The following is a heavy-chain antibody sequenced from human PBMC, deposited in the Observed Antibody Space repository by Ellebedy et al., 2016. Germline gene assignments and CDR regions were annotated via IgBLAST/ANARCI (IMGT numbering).Heavy chain of an antibody. CDR3: ARLSGYSYGPYYYYYYGMDV. J-gene: IGHJ6*02. CDR2: INHSGST. Sequence: SETLSLTCAVYGGSFSGYYWSWIRQPPGKGLEWIGEINHSGSTNYNPSLKSRVTISVDTSKNQFSLKLSSVTAADTAVYYCARLSGYSYGPYYYYYYGMDVWGQGTTVTVSS. CDR1: GGSFSGYY. D-gene: IGHD5-18*01. V-gene: IGHV4-34*01.